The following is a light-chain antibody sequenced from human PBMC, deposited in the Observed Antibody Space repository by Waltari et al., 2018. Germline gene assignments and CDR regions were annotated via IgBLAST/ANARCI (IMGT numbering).Light chain of an antibody. CDR1: SSDVGGHNY. J-gene: IGLJ2*01. CDR2: EVS. V-gene: IGLV2-14*01. Sequence: QSALTQPASVSGFPGQSITISCTGTSSDVGGHNYVSWYQQHPGKAPKPRIYEVSYRPSGVSNRFSASKSGNTASLTSSGLQADDEADYYCSSYTRSDTVLFGGGTKLSVL. CDR3: SSYTRSDTVL.